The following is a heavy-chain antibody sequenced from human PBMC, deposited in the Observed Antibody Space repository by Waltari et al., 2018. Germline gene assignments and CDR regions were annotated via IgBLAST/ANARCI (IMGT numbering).Heavy chain of an antibody. CDR1: GYPFFGYF. J-gene: IGHJ4*02. Sequence: LVQSGTVEKKPGTSVKVSCEASGYPFFGYFIHWVGQAPGQGLEWMGFINPNSGESNYAPKFQGRVTMTRDTSTSTAFREVSSLTSDDTAVYYCARDRSRKNFDFWGQGTPVIVSS. V-gene: IGHV1-2*02. CDR3: ARDRSRKNFDF. CDR2: INPNSGES.